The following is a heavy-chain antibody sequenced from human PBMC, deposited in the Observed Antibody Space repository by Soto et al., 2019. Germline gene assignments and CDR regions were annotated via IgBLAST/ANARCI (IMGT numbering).Heavy chain of an antibody. D-gene: IGHD2-15*01. V-gene: IGHV1-2*02. CDR2: INPNSGGT. Sequence: PSVKVSCKASGYTFTGYYMHWVRQAPGQGLEWMGWINPNSGGTNYAQKFQGRVTMTRDTSISTAYMELSRLRSDDTAVYYCARDGSDIVVVVAASFDYWGQGTLVTVSS. CDR1: GYTFTGYY. CDR3: ARDGSDIVVVVAASFDY. J-gene: IGHJ4*02.